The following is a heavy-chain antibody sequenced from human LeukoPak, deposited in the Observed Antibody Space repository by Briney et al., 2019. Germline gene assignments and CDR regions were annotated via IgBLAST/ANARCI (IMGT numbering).Heavy chain of an antibody. J-gene: IGHJ4*02. CDR1: GFTFDDYA. Sequence: PGRSLRLSCAASGFTFDDYAMHWVRQAPGKGLEWVSSISWNSGSIGYADSVKGRFTISRDNAKNSLYLQMNSLRAEDTALYYCAKGTPFYCSSTSCSLDFWGQGTLVTVSS. CDR2: ISWNSGSI. CDR3: AKGTPFYCSSTSCSLDF. D-gene: IGHD2-2*01. V-gene: IGHV3-9*01.